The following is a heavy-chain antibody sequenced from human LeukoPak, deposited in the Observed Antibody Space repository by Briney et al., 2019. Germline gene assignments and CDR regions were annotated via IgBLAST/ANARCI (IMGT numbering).Heavy chain of an antibody. Sequence: SETLSLTCTVSGGSISSSSYYWGCIRQPPGKGLEWIGEINHSRSTNYNPSLKSLVTISVDTSKNQFSLKLSSVTAADTAVYYCARGEQILEQRLVHPNFWFDPWGQGTLVTVSS. CDR3: ARGEQILEQRLVHPNFWFDP. CDR1: GGSISSSSYY. V-gene: IGHV4-39*07. CDR2: INHSRST. J-gene: IGHJ5*02. D-gene: IGHD6-13*01.